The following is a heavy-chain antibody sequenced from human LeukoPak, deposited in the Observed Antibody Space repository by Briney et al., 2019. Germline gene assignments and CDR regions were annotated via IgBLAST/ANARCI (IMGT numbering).Heavy chain of an antibody. CDR3: ARDRELGS. Sequence: SETLSLTCIVSGGSISIYYWNWIRQPPGKGLEWIGYIYNSGSTDYNPSLKRRVTISADTSKNQFSLKLTSVTAADTAVYYCARDRELGSWGQGILVAVSS. CDR2: IYNSGST. D-gene: IGHD3-16*01. CDR1: GGSISIYY. J-gene: IGHJ5*02. V-gene: IGHV4-59*01.